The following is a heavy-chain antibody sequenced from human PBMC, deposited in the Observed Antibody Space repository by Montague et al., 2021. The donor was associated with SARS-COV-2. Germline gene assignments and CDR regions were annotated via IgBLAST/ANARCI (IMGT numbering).Heavy chain of an antibody. CDR1: GGSTTNYY. J-gene: IGHJ5*02. CDR3: ARLRRGTYYVSFDP. D-gene: IGHD1-26*01. Sequence: SETLSLTCTVSGGSTTNYYWTWIRQPPGRGLEWIGYIYYSATTNYNPSLKSRVTMSIDTSKNQFSLSLTSVTAADSAVYYCARLRRGTYYVSFDPWGQGTLVSVSS. V-gene: IGHV4-59*12. CDR2: IYYSATT.